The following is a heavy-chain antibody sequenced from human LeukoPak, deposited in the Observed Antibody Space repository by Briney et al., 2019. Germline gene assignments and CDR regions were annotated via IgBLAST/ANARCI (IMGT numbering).Heavy chain of an antibody. V-gene: IGHV1-18*01. J-gene: IGHJ3*02. CDR1: GYTFTSYG. Sequence: ASVKVSCKASGYTFTSYGISWVRQAPGQGLEWMGWISAYNGNTNYAQKLQGRVTITTDESTSTAYMELSSLRSEDTAVYYCARAAYCGGDCYWNAFDIWGQGTMVTVSS. CDR2: ISAYNGNT. CDR3: ARAAYCGGDCYWNAFDI. D-gene: IGHD2-21*01.